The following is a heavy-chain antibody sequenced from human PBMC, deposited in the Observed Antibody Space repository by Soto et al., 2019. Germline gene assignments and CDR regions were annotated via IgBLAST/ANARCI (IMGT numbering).Heavy chain of an antibody. CDR3: AKQRLGIAGAFWFDP. CDR1: GFTFSSYA. CDR2: ISGRGGST. V-gene: IGHV3-23*01. D-gene: IGHD6-19*01. J-gene: IGHJ5*02. Sequence: EVQLLESGGGLVQPGGSLRLSCAASGFTFSSYAMSWVRQAPGKGLEWVSAISGRGGSTYYADSVKGRFTISRDNSKNTLYLQMNSLSSEDTAVYYCAKQRLGIAGAFWFDPWGQGTLVTVSS.